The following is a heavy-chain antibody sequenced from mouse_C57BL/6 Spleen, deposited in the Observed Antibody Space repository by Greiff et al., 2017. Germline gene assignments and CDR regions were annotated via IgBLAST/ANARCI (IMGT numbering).Heavy chain of an antibody. D-gene: IGHD1-3*01. Sequence: QVQLQQPGAELVMPGASVKLSCKASGYTFTSYWMHWVKQRPGQGLEWIGEIDPSDSYTNYNQKFKGKSTLTVDKSSSTAYMQLSSLTSEDSAVYYCARRGKGSLDDGGQGTTLTVSS. CDR1: GYTFTSYW. J-gene: IGHJ2*01. CDR3: ARRGKGSLDD. V-gene: IGHV1-69*01. CDR2: IDPSDSYT.